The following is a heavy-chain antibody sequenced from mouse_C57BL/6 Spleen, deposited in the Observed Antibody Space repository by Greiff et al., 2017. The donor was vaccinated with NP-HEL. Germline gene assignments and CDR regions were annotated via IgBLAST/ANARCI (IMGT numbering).Heavy chain of an antibody. CDR2: ISYDGSN. V-gene: IGHV3-6*01. CDR1: GYSITSGYY. CDR3: AREDYVYYFDF. D-gene: IGHD1-1*02. Sequence: EVQLQQSGPGLVKPSQSLSLTCSVTGYSITSGYYWNWIRQFPGNKLEWMGYISYDGSNNYNPSLKNRISITRDTSKNQFFLKLNSVTTEDTATYYCAREDYVYYFDFWGQGTTLTVSS. J-gene: IGHJ2*01.